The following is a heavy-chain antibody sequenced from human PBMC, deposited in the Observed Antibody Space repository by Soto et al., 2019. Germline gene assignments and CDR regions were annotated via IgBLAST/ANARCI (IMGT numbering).Heavy chain of an antibody. Sequence: GGSLRLSCAASGFTFSSYSMSWVRQPPGKGREWVANIKQDGSEKYYVDSVKGRFTISRDHAKNSLYLQMNSLRAEDTAVYYCASGIVSSGEDYYDGIDVWGQGTMVTVSS. CDR3: ASGIVSSGEDYYDGIDV. CDR2: IKQDGSEK. D-gene: IGHD6-19*01. V-gene: IGHV3-7*03. CDR1: GFTFSSYS. J-gene: IGHJ6*02.